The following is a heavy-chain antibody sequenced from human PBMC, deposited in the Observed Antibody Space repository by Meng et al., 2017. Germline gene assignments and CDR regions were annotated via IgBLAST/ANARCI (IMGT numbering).Heavy chain of an antibody. CDR1: GGSFSGYY. Sequence: QVQLQQWGAGLLKPSETLSLTCAVYGGSFSGYYWSWIRQPPGKGLEWIGEINHSGSTNYNPSLKSRVTISVDTSKNQFSLKLSSVTAADTAVYYCARDDYGDYFDYWGQGTLVTVSS. CDR2: INHSGST. V-gene: IGHV4-34*01. CDR3: ARDDYGDYFDY. J-gene: IGHJ4*02. D-gene: IGHD4-17*01.